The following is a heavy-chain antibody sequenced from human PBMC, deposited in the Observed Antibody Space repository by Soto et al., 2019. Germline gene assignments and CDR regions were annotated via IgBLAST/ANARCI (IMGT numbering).Heavy chain of an antibody. Sequence: QVQLVESGGGVVQPGTSLRLSCAASGFTSSSFVIHWVRQAPGKGLECLAVISSDGNNQYYADSVKGRFTISRDNSKMTLYLQVNRLRAEDTAVYFCAKERGVLDAFDIWGQGTMVTVS. CDR2: ISSDGNNQ. D-gene: IGHD3-10*01. V-gene: IGHV3-30*18. CDR1: GFTSSSFV. J-gene: IGHJ3*02. CDR3: AKERGVLDAFDI.